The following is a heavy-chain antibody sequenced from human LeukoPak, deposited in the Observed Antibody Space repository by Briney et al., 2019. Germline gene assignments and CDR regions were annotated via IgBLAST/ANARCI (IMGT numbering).Heavy chain of an antibody. J-gene: IGHJ6*03. CDR1: GVSVSEYT. CDR3: ARVNWGGAYYYMDV. CDR2: IYYSGST. D-gene: IGHD7-27*01. V-gene: IGHV4-59*02. Sequence: PSETLSLTCTVSGVSVSEYTWTWIRQPPGKGLEYIGYIYYSGSTNYNPSLKSRVTVSRDTSKNQVSLQLNSVTPEDTAVYYCARVNWGGAYYYMDVWGKGTTVTVSS.